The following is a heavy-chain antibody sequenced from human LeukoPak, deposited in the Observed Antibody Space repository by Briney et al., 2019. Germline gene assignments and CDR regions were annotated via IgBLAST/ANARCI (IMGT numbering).Heavy chain of an antibody. CDR2: ISYDGSNK. D-gene: IGHD3-22*01. Sequence: PGGSLRLSCAASGFTFSSYAMHWVRQAPGKGLEWVAVISYDGSNKYYADSVKGRFTISRDNSKNTLYLQMNSLRAEDTAVYYCARDSYDRSGYSSLFDYWGQGTLVTVSS. CDR3: ARDSYDRSGYSSLFDY. CDR1: GFTFSSYA. V-gene: IGHV3-30*04. J-gene: IGHJ4*02.